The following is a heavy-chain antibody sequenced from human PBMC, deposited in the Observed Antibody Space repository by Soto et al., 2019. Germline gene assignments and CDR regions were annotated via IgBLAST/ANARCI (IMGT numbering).Heavy chain of an antibody. J-gene: IGHJ6*02. Sequence: QVQLVQSGAEVKKPGSSVKVSCKASGGTFSSYAISWVRQAPGQGLEWMGGIIPIFGTANYAQKFHGRVTITADESTSTDYMELSSLRSEDTAVYYCASPTKPLYYYYGMDVWGQGTTVTVSS. CDR3: ASPTKPLYYYYGMDV. V-gene: IGHV1-69*12. D-gene: IGHD1-1*01. CDR2: IIPIFGTA. CDR1: GGTFSSYA.